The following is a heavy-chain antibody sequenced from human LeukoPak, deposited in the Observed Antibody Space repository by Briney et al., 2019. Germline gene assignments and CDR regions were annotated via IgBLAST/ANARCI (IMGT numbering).Heavy chain of an antibody. Sequence: SVKVSCKASGGTFSSYTISWVRQAPGQGLEWMGRIIPILGIANYAQKFQGRVTITSDKSTSTAYMELSSLRSEDTAVYYCARDPPYYYGSGSSLDNWFDPWGQGTLVTVSS. CDR3: ARDPPYYYGSGSSLDNWFDP. CDR1: GGTFSSYT. D-gene: IGHD3-10*01. CDR2: IIPILGIA. V-gene: IGHV1-69*04. J-gene: IGHJ5*02.